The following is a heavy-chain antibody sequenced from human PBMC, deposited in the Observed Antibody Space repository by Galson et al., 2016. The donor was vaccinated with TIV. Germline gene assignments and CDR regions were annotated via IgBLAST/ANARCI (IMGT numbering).Heavy chain of an antibody. V-gene: IGHV3-30*04. D-gene: IGHD4-17*01. J-gene: IGHJ6*02. Sequence: LRLSCAASGFTFTIYSMHWVRQGPGKGLEWVAMISYDGRSKVYADTVTGRFTISRDNSENTMYLQMNSLRAEDTAVYYCARNNDYGDSSYYYGMDVWGQGTTVTVSS. CDR2: ISYDGRSK. CDR1: GFTFTIYS. CDR3: ARNNDYGDSSYYYGMDV.